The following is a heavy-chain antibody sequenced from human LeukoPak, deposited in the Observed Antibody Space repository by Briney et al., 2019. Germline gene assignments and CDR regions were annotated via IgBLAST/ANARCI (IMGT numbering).Heavy chain of an antibody. CDR1: GXTFSSFA. J-gene: IGHJ4*02. V-gene: IGHV3-23*01. CDR3: AKGARVGAGRYYFDY. Sequence: GGSLRLSCAASGXTFSSFALSWVRQAPGKGLEWVSSISGSGGSTYSADSVKGRFTISRDSSKNTLYLQMNSLRAEDTAVYYCAKGARVGAGRYYFDYWGQGALVTVSS. CDR2: ISGSGGST. D-gene: IGHD3-10*01.